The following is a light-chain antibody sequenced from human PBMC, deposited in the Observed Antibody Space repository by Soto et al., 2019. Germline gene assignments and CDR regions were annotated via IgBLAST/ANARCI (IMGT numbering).Light chain of an antibody. CDR3: QQRSNWPIT. J-gene: IGKJ5*01. V-gene: IGKV3-11*01. CDR2: DAS. CDR1: QSVSSN. Sequence: EIVLTQSPATLSLSPGERGPLFCWASQSVSSNLAWYKQKPGQAPRILIYDASNRATGIPPRFGGSGSGTDFTLTISSLEPEDFEVYYCQQRSNWPITVGQGTRLEI.